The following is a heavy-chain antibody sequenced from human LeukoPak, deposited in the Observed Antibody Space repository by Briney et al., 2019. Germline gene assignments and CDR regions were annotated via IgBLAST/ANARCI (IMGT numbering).Heavy chain of an antibody. D-gene: IGHD3-3*01. CDR2: INPNSGGT. J-gene: IGHJ5*02. Sequence: ASVKVSCKASGYTFTGYYMHWVRQAPGQGLEWMGWINPNSGGTKYVQKFQGRVTVTRDTSISTAYMELSRLRSDDTAVYYCARQSYDVSNWFDPWGQGTLVTVSS. CDR1: GYTFTGYY. V-gene: IGHV1-2*02. CDR3: ARQSYDVSNWFDP.